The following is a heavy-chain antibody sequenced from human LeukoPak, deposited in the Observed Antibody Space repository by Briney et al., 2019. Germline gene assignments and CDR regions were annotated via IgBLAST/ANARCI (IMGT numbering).Heavy chain of an antibody. Sequence: GGSLRLSCAASGFTFSSYSMNWVRQAPGKGLEWVSSISSSSSYIYYADSVKGRFTISRDNAKNSLYLQMNSLRAEDTAVYYCARLGGKGYDILTGPFDDWGHGTLVTVSS. CDR3: ARLGGKGYDILTGPFDD. J-gene: IGHJ4*01. CDR1: GFTFSSYS. V-gene: IGHV3-21*01. CDR2: ISSSSSYI. D-gene: IGHD3-9*01.